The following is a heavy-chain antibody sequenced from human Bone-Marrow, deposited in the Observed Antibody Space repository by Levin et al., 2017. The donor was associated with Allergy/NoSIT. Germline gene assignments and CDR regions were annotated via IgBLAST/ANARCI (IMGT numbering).Heavy chain of an antibody. CDR2: IKQDGSEK. D-gene: IGHD6-19*01. J-gene: IGHJ3*02. CDR1: GFTFSSYW. V-gene: IGHV3-7*01. CDR3: ARDSSGWYARDGFDM. Sequence: TGGSLRLSCEVSGFTFSSYWMSWVRQATGKGLEWVANIKQDGSEKNYVDSVKGRFTISRDNAKNSLYLQMNSLRAEDTAVYYCARDSSGWYARDGFDMWGQGTMVTVSS.